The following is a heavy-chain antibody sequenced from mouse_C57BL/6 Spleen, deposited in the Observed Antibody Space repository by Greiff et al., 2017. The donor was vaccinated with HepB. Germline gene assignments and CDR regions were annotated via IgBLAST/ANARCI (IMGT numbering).Heavy chain of an antibody. J-gene: IGHJ2*01. CDR1: GYAFSSSW. D-gene: IGHD2-4*01. CDR2: IYPGDGDT. V-gene: IGHV1-82*01. CDR3: ARCYYDYGEGPFDY. Sequence: QVQLQQSGPELVKPGASVKISCKASGYAFSSSWMNWVKQRPGKGLEWIGRIYPGDGDTNYNGKFKGKATLTADKSSSTAYMQLSSLTSEDSAVYFCARCYYDYGEGPFDYWGQGTTLTVSS.